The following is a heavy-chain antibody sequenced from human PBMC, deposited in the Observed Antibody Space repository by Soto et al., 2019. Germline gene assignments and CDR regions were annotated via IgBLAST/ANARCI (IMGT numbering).Heavy chain of an antibody. CDR2: IYKSATT. CDR1: GDSISSVDYF. J-gene: IGHJ5*01. CDR3: ARGRYCLSGRCFPNWFDS. Sequence: SETLSLTCSVSGDSISSVDYFWAWIRQPPGQALEYIGYIYKSATTYYNPSFESRVAISLDTSKSQFSLNVTSVTAADTAVYFCARGRYCLSGRCFPNWFDSWGQGTLVTVSS. V-gene: IGHV4-30-4*01. D-gene: IGHD2-15*01.